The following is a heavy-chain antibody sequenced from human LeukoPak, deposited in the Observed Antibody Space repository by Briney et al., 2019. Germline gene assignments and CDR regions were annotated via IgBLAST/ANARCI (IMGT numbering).Heavy chain of an antibody. CDR2: IRYDGSNK. D-gene: IGHD6-19*01. CDR1: GFTFSSYG. CDR3: AKDPFSGWYGLWFDP. J-gene: IGHJ5*02. Sequence: GGSLRLSCAASGFTFSSYGMHWVRQAPGKGLEWVAFIRYDGSNKYYADSVKGRFTISRDNSKNTLYLQMNSLRAEDTAVYYCAKDPFSGWYGLWFDPWGQGTLVTVSS. V-gene: IGHV3-30*02.